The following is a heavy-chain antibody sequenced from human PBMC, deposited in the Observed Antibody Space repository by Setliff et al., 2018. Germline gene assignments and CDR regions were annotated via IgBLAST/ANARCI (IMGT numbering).Heavy chain of an antibody. Sequence: SETLSLTCTVSGGSISSGSNYWSWIRQPAGKGLEWIGHIDPSGNTNYSPSLKSRVTISVDTSKNQVSLRLTSVTAADTAIYYCAKATGFGELFIWGQGTLVTVSS. CDR3: AKATGFGELFI. D-gene: IGHD3-10*01. V-gene: IGHV4-61*09. J-gene: IGHJ4*02. CDR2: IDPSGNT. CDR1: GGSISSGSNY.